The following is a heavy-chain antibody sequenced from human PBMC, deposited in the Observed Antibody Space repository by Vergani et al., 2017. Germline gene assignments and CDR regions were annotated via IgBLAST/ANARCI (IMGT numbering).Heavy chain of an antibody. D-gene: IGHD2-15*01. J-gene: IGHJ4*02. Sequence: EVQLVESGGGLVKPGGSLRLSCAASGFTFSSYSMNWVRQAPGKGLEWVSSISSSSSYIYYADSVKGRFTISRDNAKNSLYLQMNSLRAEDTAVYYCTRDPCSYCRRGYFDYWGQGTLVTVSS. V-gene: IGHV3-21*01. CDR3: TRDPCSYCRRGYFDY. CDR1: GFTFSSYS. CDR2: ISSSSSYI.